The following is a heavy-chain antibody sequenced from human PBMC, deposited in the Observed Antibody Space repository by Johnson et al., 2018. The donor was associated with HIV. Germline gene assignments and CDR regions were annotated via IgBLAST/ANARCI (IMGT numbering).Heavy chain of an antibody. V-gene: IGHV3-30*04. J-gene: IGHJ3*02. D-gene: IGHD6-19*01. CDR3: ASGAAVAGNAFDI. Sequence: VQLVESGGGVVQPGRSLRLSCAASGFTFSSYAMHWVRQAPGTGLEWVAVISYDGSNKYYADSVKGRFTISRDNSKNTLYLQMNSLRAEDTAVYYCASGAAVAGNAFDIWGQGTMVTVSS. CDR2: ISYDGSNK. CDR1: GFTFSSYA.